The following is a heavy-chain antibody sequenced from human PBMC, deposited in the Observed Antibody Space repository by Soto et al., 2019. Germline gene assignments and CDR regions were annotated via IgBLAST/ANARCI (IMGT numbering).Heavy chain of an antibody. D-gene: IGHD4-17*01. Sequence: QVQLRQWGAGLLKPSETLSLTCVVSGGSFTDYKWTWIRQSPEKGLEWIGEIRHNGDTDSKPSLRSRLTMSLDTSKNQFSLHLSSVTSAATAVYFCAGGPDYGDYDAWGQGTLVTVSS. CDR1: GGSFTDYK. V-gene: IGHV4-34*01. J-gene: IGHJ5*02. CDR3: AGGPDYGDYDA. CDR2: IRHNGDT.